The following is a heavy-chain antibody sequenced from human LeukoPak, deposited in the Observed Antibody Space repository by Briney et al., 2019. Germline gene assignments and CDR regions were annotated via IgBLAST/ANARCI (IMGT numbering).Heavy chain of an antibody. CDR3: VRHRSYGPASYFDY. V-gene: IGHV5-10-1*01. Sequence: GESLKISCKGSGYSFTSYWISWVRQMPGKGLEWMGRIDPSDSYTNYSPSFQGHVTISADKSISTAYLQWSRLKAWETAMYYCVRHRSYGPASYFDYWGQGTLVTVSS. CDR1: GYSFTSYW. J-gene: IGHJ4*02. CDR2: IDPSDSYT. D-gene: IGHD3-10*01.